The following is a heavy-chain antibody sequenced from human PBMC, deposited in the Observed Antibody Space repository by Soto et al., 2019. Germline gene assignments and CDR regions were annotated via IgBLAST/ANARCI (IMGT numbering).Heavy chain of an antibody. Sequence: SETLSLTCTVSGGSISSGGYYWSWIRQHPGKGLEWIGYIYYSGSTYYNPSLKSRVTISVDTPKNQFSLKLSSVTAADTAVYYCARSPRKAPFDYWGQGTLVTVSS. CDR3: ARSPRKAPFDY. J-gene: IGHJ4*02. V-gene: IGHV4-31*03. CDR1: GGSISSGGYY. CDR2: IYYSGST.